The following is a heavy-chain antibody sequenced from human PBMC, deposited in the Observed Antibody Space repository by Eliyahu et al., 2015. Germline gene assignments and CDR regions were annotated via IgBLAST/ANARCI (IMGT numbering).Heavy chain of an antibody. CDR1: GGSFTDYY. CDR2: ISRSGGT. V-gene: IGHV4-34*02. J-gene: IGHJ4*02. Sequence: QVQLQQWGAGLLKPSETLSLTCAVYGGSFTDYYWSWVRQPPGKGLEWIGQISRSGGTNYNTSLKSRVTISVDTSKNQLSLKLTSVTAADAAVYYCARGPLSPTHDFDFWGQGTLVTVSS. CDR3: ARGPLSPTHDFDF.